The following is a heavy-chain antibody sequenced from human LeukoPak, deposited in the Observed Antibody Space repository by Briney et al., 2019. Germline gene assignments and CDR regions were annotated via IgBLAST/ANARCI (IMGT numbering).Heavy chain of an antibody. V-gene: IGHV3-21*01. J-gene: IGHJ4*02. CDR2: ISSSSSYI. CDR3: ARYSSGWYGGGLDY. Sequence: GGSLRLSCAASGFTFSSYSMNWVRQAPGKGLEWVSSISSSSSYIYYADSVKGRFTISRDNAKNSLYLQMNSLRAEDTAVYYCARYSSGWYGGGLDYWGQGTLVTVSS. D-gene: IGHD6-19*01. CDR1: GFTFSSYS.